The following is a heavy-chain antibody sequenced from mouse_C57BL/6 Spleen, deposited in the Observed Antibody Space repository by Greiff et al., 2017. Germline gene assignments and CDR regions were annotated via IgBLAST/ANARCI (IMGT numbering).Heavy chain of an antibody. D-gene: IGHD1-1*01. V-gene: IGHV1-18*01. CDR3: ARDYYGRTDWYFDV. J-gene: IGHJ1*03. Sequence: VQLQQSGPELVKPGASVTIPCKASGYTFTDYNMDWVKQSHGKSLEWIGDINPNNGGTIYNQKFKGKATLTVDKSSSTAYMELRSLTSEDTAVYYCARDYYGRTDWYFDVWGTGTTVTVSS. CDR1: GYTFTDYN. CDR2: INPNNGGT.